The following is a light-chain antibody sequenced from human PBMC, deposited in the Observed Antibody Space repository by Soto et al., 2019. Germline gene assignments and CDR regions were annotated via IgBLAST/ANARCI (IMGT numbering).Light chain of an antibody. CDR2: SSN. CDR3: AAWDDSLNGHVV. V-gene: IGLV1-44*01. Sequence: QLVLTQPPSASGTPGQRVTISCSGSSSNIGSNTVNWYQQLPGTAPKLLIYSSNQRPSGVPDRFSGSKSGTSASLAISGLQSEDEADYYCAAWDDSLNGHVVFGGGTKVTVL. J-gene: IGLJ2*01. CDR1: SSNIGSNT.